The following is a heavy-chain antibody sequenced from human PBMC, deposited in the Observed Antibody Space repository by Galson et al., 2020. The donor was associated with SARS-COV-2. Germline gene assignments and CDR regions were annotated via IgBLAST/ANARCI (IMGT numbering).Heavy chain of an antibody. D-gene: IGHD3-9*01. CDR3: GRDPLDIVAGYYSYLQH. CDR1: GFTFSSYA. Sequence: GESLKISCAASGFTFSSYAMQWVRQAPGKGLEWVAIISYDGTDKYYADSVKGRFTISRDNSKSTLYLQMNGLRAEDTAVYYCGRDPLDIVAGYYSYLQHWGQGTLVTVSS. CDR2: ISYDGTDK. J-gene: IGHJ1*01. V-gene: IGHV3-30*04.